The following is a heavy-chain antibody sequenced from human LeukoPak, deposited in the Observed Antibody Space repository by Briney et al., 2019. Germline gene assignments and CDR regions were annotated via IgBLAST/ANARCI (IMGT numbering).Heavy chain of an antibody. CDR1: GYTFTSYG. V-gene: IGHV1-69*13. CDR2: IIPIFGRP. Sequence: GASVKVSCTASGYTFTSYGISWVRQAPGQGPEWMGGIIPIFGRPNYAQKFQGRVTITADESTSTAYMELSSLRSEDTAVYYCARGTGDSSGYYYVYWGQGTLVTVSS. J-gene: IGHJ4*02. D-gene: IGHD3-22*01. CDR3: ARGTGDSSGYYYVY.